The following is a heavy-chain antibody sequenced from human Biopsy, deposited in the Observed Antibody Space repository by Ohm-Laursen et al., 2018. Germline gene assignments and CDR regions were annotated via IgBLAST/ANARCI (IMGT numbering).Heavy chain of an antibody. Sequence: GTLSLTCNVSGGDINNYYWSWIRQPAGKGLEWIGRIYPGGSTNYNPSLKSRVTISVDTSKNQFSLRLSSVTAADTAVYYCARDSGGMATILDAFDLWGRGTMVTVSP. CDR2: IYPGGST. D-gene: IGHD5-24*01. V-gene: IGHV4-4*07. CDR1: GGDINNYY. J-gene: IGHJ3*01. CDR3: ARDSGGMATILDAFDL.